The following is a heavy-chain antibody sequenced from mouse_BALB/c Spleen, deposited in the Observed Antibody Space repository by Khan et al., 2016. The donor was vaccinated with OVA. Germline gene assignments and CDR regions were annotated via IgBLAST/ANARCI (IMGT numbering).Heavy chain of an antibody. CDR3: AIPPYCSYAMDN. V-gene: IGHV9-3-1*01. Sequence: QIQLVQSGPELKKSGETVKISCKASGHTFTNYGMNWVKQAPGKGLKWMGWINTYTGEPTYADDFNGRFAFSLETSASTTYLQINNLKNEATATYFCAIPPYCSYAMDNWGQGTSVTVSS. CDR2: INTYTGEP. J-gene: IGHJ4*01. CDR1: GHTFTNYG. D-gene: IGHD2-10*01.